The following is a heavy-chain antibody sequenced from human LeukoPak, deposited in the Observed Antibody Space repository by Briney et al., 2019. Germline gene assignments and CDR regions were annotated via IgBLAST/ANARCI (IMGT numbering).Heavy chain of an antibody. Sequence: ASVKVSCKASGYTFTGYYMHWVRQAPGQGLEWMGWINPNSGGTNYAQKFQGRVTMTRDTSISTAYMELSRLRSDDTAVYYCARVAIAAAGRSPYFQHWGQGTLVTVSS. J-gene: IGHJ1*01. V-gene: IGHV1-2*02. CDR1: GYTFTGYY. CDR2: INPNSGGT. D-gene: IGHD6-13*01. CDR3: ARVAIAAAGRSPYFQH.